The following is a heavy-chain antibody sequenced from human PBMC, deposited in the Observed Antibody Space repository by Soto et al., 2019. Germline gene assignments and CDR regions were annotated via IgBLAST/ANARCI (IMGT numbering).Heavy chain of an antibody. CDR2: IYYSGST. CDR3: ARHVPTVTTESYYYYYMYV. J-gene: IGHJ6*03. V-gene: IGHV4-59*08. Sequence: SETLSLTCTVSGGSISSYYGSWIRQPPGKGLEWIGYIYYSGSTNYNPSLKSRVTISVYTSKNQFSLKLSSVTAADTAVYYCARHVPTVTTESYYYYYMYVWGKGTTVTVSS. CDR1: GGSISSYY. D-gene: IGHD4-17*01.